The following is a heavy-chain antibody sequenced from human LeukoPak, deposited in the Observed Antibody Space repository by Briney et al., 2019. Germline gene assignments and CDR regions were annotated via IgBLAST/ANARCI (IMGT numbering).Heavy chain of an antibody. CDR3: AKSDWFDP. CDR2: IKSDGSTT. CDR1: GFTFSGYW. V-gene: IGHV3-74*01. J-gene: IGHJ5*02. Sequence: GGSLRLSCAASGFTFSGYWMHWVRQVPGKGLVWVSRIKSDGSTTSYADSVKGRFTISRDNAKNTLYLQMNSLRAEDTAVYYCAKSDWFDPWGQGTLVTVSS.